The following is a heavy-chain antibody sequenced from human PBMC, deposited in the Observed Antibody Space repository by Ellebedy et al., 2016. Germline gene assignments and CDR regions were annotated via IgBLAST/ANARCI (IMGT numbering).Heavy chain of an antibody. Sequence: GESLKISCAASGFTFSNYDMNWVRQAPGKGLEWVSYISSSSSTIYYADSVKGRFTISRDNAKNSLYLQMNSLRDEDTAVYYCARNLYNWNDVGVDYWGQGTLVTVSS. CDR2: ISSSSSTI. D-gene: IGHD1-1*01. CDR1: GFTFSNYD. J-gene: IGHJ4*02. V-gene: IGHV3-48*02. CDR3: ARNLYNWNDVGVDY.